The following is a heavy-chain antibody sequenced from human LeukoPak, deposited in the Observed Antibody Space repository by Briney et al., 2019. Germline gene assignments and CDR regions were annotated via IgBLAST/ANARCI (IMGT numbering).Heavy chain of an antibody. V-gene: IGHV4-34*01. Sequence: PSETLTLTCAVYGGSFSGYYWSWIRQPPGKGLEWIGEINHSGSTNYNPSLKRRVTISVDTSKNQFSLKLSSVTAADTAVYYCARDFSTYYDSSSFYGDSCFDYWGQGILVTVSS. CDR1: GGSFSGYY. CDR3: ARDFSTYYDSSSFYGDSCFDY. CDR2: INHSGST. J-gene: IGHJ4*02. D-gene: IGHD3-22*01.